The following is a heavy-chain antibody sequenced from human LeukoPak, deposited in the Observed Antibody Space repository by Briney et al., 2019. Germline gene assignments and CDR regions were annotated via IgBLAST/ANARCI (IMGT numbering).Heavy chain of an antibody. CDR2: ISSCSSYI. J-gene: IGHJ4*02. CDR3: ARILNSSRLFDY. D-gene: IGHD6-13*01. CDR1: GFTFSSYS. V-gene: IGHV3-21*01. Sequence: GGSLRLSCAASGFTFSSYSMNWVRQASGKGLEWVSSISSCSSYIYYADSVKGRFTISRDNAKNSLYLQMNSLRAEDTAVYYCARILNSSRLFDYWGQGTLVTVSS.